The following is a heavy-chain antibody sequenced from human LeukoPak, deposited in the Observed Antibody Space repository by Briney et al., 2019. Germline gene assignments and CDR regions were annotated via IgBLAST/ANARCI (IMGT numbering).Heavy chain of an antibody. D-gene: IGHD3-3*01. J-gene: IGHJ4*02. CDR2: IYHSGST. Sequence: SETLSLTCTVSGGSISTYYWNWIRQPPGKGLEWIGYIYHSGSTNYSPSLQSRVTISVDTSKNQFSLNLNSVTAADTAVYYCARVRSGYYYFDYWGQGTLVTVSS. CDR3: ARVRSGYYYFDY. CDR1: GGSISTYY. V-gene: IGHV4-59*01.